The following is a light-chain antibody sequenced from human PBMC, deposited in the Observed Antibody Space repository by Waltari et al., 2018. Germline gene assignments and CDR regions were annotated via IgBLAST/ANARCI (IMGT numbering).Light chain of an antibody. CDR2: DVT. V-gene: IGLV2-14*03. CDR3: SSYTTSSTRV. J-gene: IGLJ3*02. CDR1: SSDVGGYNF. Sequence: QSALTQPASVSGSPGQSITISCTGTSSDVGGYNFVSWYQQHPGKAPKLIIYDVTNRPSGVSSRFSGSKSGNTASLTISGRQTEDEADYYCSSYTTSSTRVFGGGTKLTVL.